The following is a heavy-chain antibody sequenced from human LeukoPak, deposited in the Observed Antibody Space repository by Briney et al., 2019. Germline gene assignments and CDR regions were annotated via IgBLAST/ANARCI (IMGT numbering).Heavy chain of an antibody. CDR1: GFTFSTYN. V-gene: IGHV3-23*01. CDR3: AKDGSYYFDY. J-gene: IGHJ4*02. Sequence: GGSLRLSCAASGFTFSTYNMNWVRQAPGKGLEWVSAVGGTDGRTYYAAFMKGRFTIYRDNSKNTMYLQMNSLRAEDTAVYYCAKDGSYYFDYWGQGTLVTVSS. CDR2: VGGTDGRT.